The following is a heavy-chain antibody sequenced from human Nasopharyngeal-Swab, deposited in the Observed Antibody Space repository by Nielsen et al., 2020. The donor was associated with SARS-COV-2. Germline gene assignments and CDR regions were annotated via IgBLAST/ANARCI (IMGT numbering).Heavy chain of an antibody. D-gene: IGHD3-10*01. V-gene: IGHV3-21*01. Sequence: GESLKISCSASGFTFRNYGMHWVRQAPGKGLEWVSSISSSSSYIYYADSVKGRFTISRDNAKNSLYLQMNSLRAEDTAVYYCARDPGRWVRGVYYWGQGTLVTVSS. CDR1: GFTFRNYG. J-gene: IGHJ4*02. CDR2: ISSSSSYI. CDR3: ARDPGRWVRGVYY.